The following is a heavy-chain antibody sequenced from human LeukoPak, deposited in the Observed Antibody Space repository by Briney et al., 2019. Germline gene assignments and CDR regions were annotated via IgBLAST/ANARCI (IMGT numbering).Heavy chain of an antibody. CDR3: ARYYDSSGYYSSDAFDI. D-gene: IGHD3-22*01. V-gene: IGHV4-59*01. J-gene: IGHJ3*02. CDR1: GGSISSYY. CDR2: IYYSGST. Sequence: SETLSLTCTVSGGSISSYYWSWIRQPPGKVLEWIGYIYYSGSTNYKSSLKSRVTISVDTSKNQFSLKLSSVTAADTAVYYCARYYDSSGYYSSDAFDIWGQGTMVTVSS.